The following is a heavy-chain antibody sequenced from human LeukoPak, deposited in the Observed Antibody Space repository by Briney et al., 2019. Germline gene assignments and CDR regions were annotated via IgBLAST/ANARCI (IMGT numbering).Heavy chain of an antibody. Sequence: ASVKVSCKASGYTFTSYAMHWVRQAPGQRLEWMGWINAGNGNTKYSQKFQGRVTITRDTSASTAYMELSSLRSEDTAEYYCARTKWELPHLFDYWGQGTLVTVSS. V-gene: IGHV1-3*01. J-gene: IGHJ4*02. CDR2: INAGNGNT. CDR3: ARTKWELPHLFDY. CDR1: GYTFTSYA. D-gene: IGHD1-26*01.